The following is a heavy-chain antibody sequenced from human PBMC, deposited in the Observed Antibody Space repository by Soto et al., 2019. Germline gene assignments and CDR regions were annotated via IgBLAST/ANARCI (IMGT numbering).Heavy chain of an antibody. CDR1: GYTFTSYA. CDR2: INAGNGNT. Sequence: QVQLVQSGAEVKKPGASVKVSCKASGYTFTSYAMHWVRQAPGQRLEWMGWINAGNGNTKYSQKFQVRVTITRDTSASTAYMELSSLSSEDTAVYYCARGAYSSSWRGFDPWGQGTLVTVSS. D-gene: IGHD6-13*01. V-gene: IGHV1-3*01. J-gene: IGHJ5*02. CDR3: ARGAYSSSWRGFDP.